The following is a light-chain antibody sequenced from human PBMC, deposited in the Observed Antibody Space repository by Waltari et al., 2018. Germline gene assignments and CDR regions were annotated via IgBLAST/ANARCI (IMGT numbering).Light chain of an antibody. CDR3: QQYYKTPS. J-gene: IGKJ4*01. CDR2: WAS. Sequence: DIVMTQSPGSLVVSLGERATINCKSGQDILYNSNIKNYLAWYQHKPGQSPKLLFYWASTRASGVPDRFSGSGSGTDFTLTISRVQAEDVAIYYCQQYYKTPSFGGGTKVE. CDR1: QDILYNSNIKNY. V-gene: IGKV4-1*01.